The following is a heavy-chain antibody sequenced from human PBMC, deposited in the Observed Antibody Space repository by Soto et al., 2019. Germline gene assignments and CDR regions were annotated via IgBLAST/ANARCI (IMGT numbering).Heavy chain of an antibody. V-gene: IGHV1-3*01. CDR3: ARGWYYDFWSGYSTYDY. CDR1: GYTFTSYA. Sequence: ASVKVSCKASGYTFTSYAMHWVRQAPGQRLEWMGWINAGNGNTKYSQKFQGRVTITRGTSASTAYMELSSLRSEDTAVYYCARGWYYDFWSGYSTYDYWGQGTLVTVSS. J-gene: IGHJ4*02. CDR2: INAGNGNT. D-gene: IGHD3-3*01.